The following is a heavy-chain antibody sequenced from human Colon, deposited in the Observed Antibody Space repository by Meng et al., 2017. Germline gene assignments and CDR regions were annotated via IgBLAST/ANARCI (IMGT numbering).Heavy chain of an antibody. J-gene: IGHJ4*02. CDR1: GYTFTGYY. Sequence: ASVKVSCKASGYTFTGYYMQWVRQAPGQGLEWMGWINLNNGGTNYAQKFQGKVTLTRDTSTSTADMELSRLTSDDTAIYYCARERGRKQDYWGQGTLVTVSS. CDR3: ARERGRKQDY. CDR2: INLNNGGT. D-gene: IGHD2-15*01. V-gene: IGHV1-2*02.